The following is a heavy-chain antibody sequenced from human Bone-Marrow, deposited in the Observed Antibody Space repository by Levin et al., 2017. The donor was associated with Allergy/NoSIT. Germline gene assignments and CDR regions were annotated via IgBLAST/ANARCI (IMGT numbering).Heavy chain of an antibody. CDR3: TAYNSKDAYKC. Sequence: GGSLRLSCSASGFTFRNDWMSWVRQAPGKGLEWVGLIRNKIEGGTTDYAAPVKGRFTISRDDSKSTLYLQMNSLKTEDTAVYYCTAYNSKDAYKCWGQGTMVTVSS. CDR1: GFTFRNDW. D-gene: IGHD3-16*01. J-gene: IGHJ3*01. V-gene: IGHV3-15*01. CDR2: IRNKIEGGTT.